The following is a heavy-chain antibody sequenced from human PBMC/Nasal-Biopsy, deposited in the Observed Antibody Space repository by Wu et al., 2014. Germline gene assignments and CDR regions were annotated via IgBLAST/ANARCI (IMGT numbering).Heavy chain of an antibody. CDR2: IYYNGRT. D-gene: IGHD5-18*01. Sequence: TLSLTCVVSGDSLDSHNWWNWVRQSPGKGLEWIGEIYYNGRTNYNPSLKSRVTLSLDMSKNQFFLNLRSVTAADTAMYFCAREFSGYSYGFDTWGQGALVTVSS. CDR1: GDSLDSHNW. J-gene: IGHJ4*02. CDR3: AREFSGYSYGFDT. V-gene: IGHV4-4*01.